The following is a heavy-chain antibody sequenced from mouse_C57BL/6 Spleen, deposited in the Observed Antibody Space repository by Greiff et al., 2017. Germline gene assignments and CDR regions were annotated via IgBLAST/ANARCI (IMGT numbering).Heavy chain of an antibody. Sequence: QVQLQQPGAELVKPGASVKLSCKASGYTFTSYWLQWVKQRPGQGLAWIGEIDPSDSYNNYNQKLKGKATLTVDTSSSTAYMQLSSLTSEDSAVYYCARRDGYDAGSWFAYWGQGTLVTVSA. CDR2: IDPSDSYN. CDR1: GYTFTSYW. CDR3: ARRDGYDAGSWFAY. V-gene: IGHV1-50*01. D-gene: IGHD2-2*01. J-gene: IGHJ3*01.